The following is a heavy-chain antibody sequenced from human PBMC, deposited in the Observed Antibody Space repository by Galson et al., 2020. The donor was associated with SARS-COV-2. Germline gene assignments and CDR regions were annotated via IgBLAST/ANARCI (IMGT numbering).Heavy chain of an antibody. Sequence: GESLKISCADSGLTFSNYGMSWVRQAPGKGLEWVSAIRGSGGSTFYADSVKGRFTISRDISRNILFLQMNSLRAEDTAVYYCAQGRTVTDTRPDSWGQGTLVTVSS. CDR2: IRGSGGST. V-gene: IGHV3-23*01. D-gene: IGHD6-19*01. J-gene: IGHJ4*02. CDR3: AQGRTVTDTRPDS. CDR1: GLTFSNYG.